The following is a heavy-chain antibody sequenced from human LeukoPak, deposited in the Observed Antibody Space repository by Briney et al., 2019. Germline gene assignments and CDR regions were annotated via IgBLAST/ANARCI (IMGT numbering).Heavy chain of an antibody. CDR1: GGSISSYY. J-gene: IGHJ4*02. D-gene: IGHD3-10*01. CDR2: IFYSGNT. CDR3: AREVGSQYYGSGSYSAAHFDH. Sequence: SETLSLTCTVSGGSISSYYWNWIRQPPGKGLEWIGYIFYSGNTNYNPSLKSRVSISVDTSKNQFSLKLTSVTAADTAVYYCAREVGSQYYGSGSYSAAHFDHWGQGTLVTVSS. V-gene: IGHV4-59*12.